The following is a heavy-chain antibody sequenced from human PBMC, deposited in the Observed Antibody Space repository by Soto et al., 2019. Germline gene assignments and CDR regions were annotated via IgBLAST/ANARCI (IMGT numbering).Heavy chain of an antibody. CDR2: INPSGGST. J-gene: IGHJ4*02. CDR3: ASSGYSGYDFAY. D-gene: IGHD5-12*01. Sequence: ASVKVSCKASGYIFTSYYMHWVRQAPGQGLEWMGIINPSGGSTSYAQKFQGRVTMTRDTSTSTVYMELSSLRSEDTAVYYCASSGYSGYDFAYWGQGTPVTVSS. CDR1: GYIFTSYY. V-gene: IGHV1-46*01.